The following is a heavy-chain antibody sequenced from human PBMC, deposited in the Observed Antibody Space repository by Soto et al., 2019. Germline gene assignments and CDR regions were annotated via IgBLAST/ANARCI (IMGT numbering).Heavy chain of an antibody. CDR1: GGTFSSYA. D-gene: IGHD6-13*01. Sequence: QVQLVQSGAEVKKPGSSVKVSCKASGGTFSSYAISWVRQAPGQGLEWMGGIIPIFGTTNYAQKFQDRVKINADESTSTAYMELSSLRSEDTAVYYCARDRSSWYYWFDPWGQGTLVTVSS. V-gene: IGHV1-69*01. CDR2: IIPIFGTT. CDR3: ARDRSSWYYWFDP. J-gene: IGHJ5*02.